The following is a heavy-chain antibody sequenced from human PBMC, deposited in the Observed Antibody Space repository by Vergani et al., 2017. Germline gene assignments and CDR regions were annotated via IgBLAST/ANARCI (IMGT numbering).Heavy chain of an antibody. CDR1: GFTFSSYA. V-gene: IGHV3-23*01. CDR3: ARGEDCSSTSCYAPIGGDMDV. Sequence: EVQLLESGGGLVQPGGSLRLSCAASGFTFSSYAMSWVRQAPGKGLEWVSAISGSGGSTYYADSVKGRFTISRDNSKNTLYLQMNSLRAEDTAVYYCARGEDCSSTSCYAPIGGDMDVWGKGTTVTVSS. CDR2: ISGSGGST. D-gene: IGHD2-2*01. J-gene: IGHJ6*03.